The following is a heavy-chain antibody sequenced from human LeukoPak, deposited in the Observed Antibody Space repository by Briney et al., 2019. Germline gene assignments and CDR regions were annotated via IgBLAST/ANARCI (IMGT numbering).Heavy chain of an antibody. D-gene: IGHD5-12*01. CDR2: IWYDGSNK. Sequence: GGSLRLSCAASGFTFSSYGMHWVRQAPGKGLEWVAVIWYDGSNKYYADSVKGRLTISRDNSKNTLYLQMNSLRAEDTAVYYCARAYSGYDAGPLDYWGQGTLVTVSS. V-gene: IGHV3-33*01. CDR1: GFTFSSYG. CDR3: ARAYSGYDAGPLDY. J-gene: IGHJ4*02.